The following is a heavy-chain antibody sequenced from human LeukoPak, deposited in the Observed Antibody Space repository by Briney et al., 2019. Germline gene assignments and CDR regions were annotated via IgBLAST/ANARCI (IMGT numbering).Heavy chain of an antibody. CDR1: GGSISSGGYY. J-gene: IGHJ5*02. V-gene: IGHV4-30-4*08. Sequence: PSQTLSLTCTVSGGSISSGGYYWSWIRQPPGKGLEWIGYIYYSGSTYYNPSLKSRVTISVDTSKNQFSLKLSSVTAADTAVYYCARAGFLEWLLPNWFDPWGQGTLVTVSS. CDR2: IYYSGST. D-gene: IGHD3-3*01. CDR3: ARAGFLEWLLPNWFDP.